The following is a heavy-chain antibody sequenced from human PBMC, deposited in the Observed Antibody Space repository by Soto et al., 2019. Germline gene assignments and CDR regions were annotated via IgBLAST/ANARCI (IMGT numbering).Heavy chain of an antibody. V-gene: IGHV3-15*01. CDR3: TTDGSRYCSGGSCSDYYYMDV. Sequence: GGSLRLSCAASGFTFSNAWMSWVRQAPGKGLEWVGRIKSKTDGGTTDYAAPVKGRFTISRDDSKNTLYLQMNSLKTEDTAVYYCTTDGSRYCSGGSCSDYYYMDVWGKGTTVTVSS. D-gene: IGHD2-15*01. CDR2: IKSKTDGGTT. CDR1: GFTFSNAW. J-gene: IGHJ6*03.